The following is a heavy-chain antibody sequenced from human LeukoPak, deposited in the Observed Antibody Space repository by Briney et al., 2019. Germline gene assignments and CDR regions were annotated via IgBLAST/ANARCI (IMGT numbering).Heavy chain of an antibody. CDR3: AKDRVAVADHFDY. CDR1: GFTFSDYY. CDR2: ISSSGSTI. J-gene: IGHJ4*02. V-gene: IGHV3-11*04. D-gene: IGHD6-19*01. Sequence: PGGSLRLPCAASGFTFSDYYMSWIRQAPGKGLEWVSYISSSGSTIYYADSVKGRFTISRDNAKNSLYLQMNSLRAEDTAVYYCAKDRVAVADHFDYWGQGTLVTVSS.